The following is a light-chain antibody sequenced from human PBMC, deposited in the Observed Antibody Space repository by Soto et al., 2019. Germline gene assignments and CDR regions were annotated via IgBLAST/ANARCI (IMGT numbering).Light chain of an antibody. Sequence: DIQMTQSPSTLSAFVGDRVTITCRASQSIRSRLAWYQQKPGKAPKLLIYEASSLESGVPSRFSGRGSGTEFTLTITSLQPDDSATYYCQQCHSYSLTFGGGTKVDIK. CDR3: QQCHSYSLT. V-gene: IGKV1-5*03. CDR1: QSIRSR. J-gene: IGKJ4*01. CDR2: EAS.